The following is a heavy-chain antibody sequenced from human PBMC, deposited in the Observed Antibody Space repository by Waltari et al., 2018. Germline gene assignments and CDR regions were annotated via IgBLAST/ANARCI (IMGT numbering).Heavy chain of an antibody. CDR3: AREYCSSTSCQGYFDY. CDR1: GFTCSSYG. V-gene: IGHV3-33*01. D-gene: IGHD2-2*01. CDR2: IWYDGSNK. J-gene: IGHJ4*02. Sequence: QVQLVESGGGVVQPGRSLRLSCAASGFTCSSYGMHWVRQAPGKGLEWVAVIWYDGSNKYYADSVKGRFTISRDNSKNTLYLQMNSLRAEDTAVYYCAREYCSSTSCQGYFDYWGQGTLVTVSS.